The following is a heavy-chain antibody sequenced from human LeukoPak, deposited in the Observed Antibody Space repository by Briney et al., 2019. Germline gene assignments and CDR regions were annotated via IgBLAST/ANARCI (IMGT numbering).Heavy chain of an antibody. V-gene: IGHV4-39*07. CDR2: VYYSGIT. CDR3: ASSSIHHPPPPGRPYYYYYYMDV. D-gene: IGHD2/OR15-2a*01. J-gene: IGHJ6*03. CDR1: GVFISSSSYY. Sequence: ASETLSLTCTVSGVFISSSSYYWGWIRQPPGMGLEWIVSVYYSGITYYNPSLKSRVTISIDTSKNQFSLKVNSVTGADTAVYYCASSSIHHPPPPGRPYYYYYYMDVWDKGTTVTVSS.